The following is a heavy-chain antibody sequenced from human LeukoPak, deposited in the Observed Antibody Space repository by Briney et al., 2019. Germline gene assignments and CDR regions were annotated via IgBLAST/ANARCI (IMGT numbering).Heavy chain of an antibody. V-gene: IGHV3-53*01. D-gene: IGHD5-18*01. Sequence: GGSLRLSCAASGFTVSSNYMSWVRQAPGKGLEWVSVIHSGGSTYYADSVKGRFTISRDNSKNTLYLQMNSLRAEDTAVYYCARASWRGYSYGPPNNWGQGTLVTVSS. CDR1: GFTVSSNY. CDR2: IHSGGST. J-gene: IGHJ4*02. CDR3: ARASWRGYSYGPPNN.